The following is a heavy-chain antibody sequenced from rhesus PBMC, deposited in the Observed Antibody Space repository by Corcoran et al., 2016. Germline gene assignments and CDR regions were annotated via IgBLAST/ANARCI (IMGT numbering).Heavy chain of an antibody. V-gene: IGHV4-160*01. CDR1: GGSFSGYY. J-gene: IGHJ4*01. CDR2: IYGSGGST. D-gene: IGHD6-25*01. CDR3: ARTVYSGSPFDY. Sequence: QVQLQESGPGLVKPSETLSLTCAVSGGSFSGYYWGWIRQPPGKGLEWIGRIYGSGGSTHDDPSLESRGTIARDTSKNQCSRQRSSVTAADCAVYYCARTVYSGSPFDYWGQGVLVTVSS.